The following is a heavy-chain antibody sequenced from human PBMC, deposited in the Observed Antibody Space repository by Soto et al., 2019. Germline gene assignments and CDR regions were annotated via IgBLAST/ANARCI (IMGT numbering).Heavy chain of an antibody. D-gene: IGHD5-18*01. Sequence: SETLSLTCAVSGASISSGGYSWSWIRQPPGKGLEWIGYIYHSGSTYYNPSLKSRVTISVDRSKNQFSLKLSSVTAADTAVYYCARARGYSYGPDYLGQGTLVTVS. J-gene: IGHJ4*02. CDR1: GASISSGGYS. CDR3: ARARGYSYGPDY. CDR2: IYHSGST. V-gene: IGHV4-30-2*01.